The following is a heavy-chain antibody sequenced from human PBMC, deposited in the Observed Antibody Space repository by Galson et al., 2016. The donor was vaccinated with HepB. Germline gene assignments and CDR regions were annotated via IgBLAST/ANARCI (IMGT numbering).Heavy chain of an antibody. CDR3: AKDRNTVVTYGMDV. J-gene: IGHJ6*02. V-gene: IGHV3-23*01. D-gene: IGHD4-23*01. CDR2: ISGSGGST. CDR1: GGSLSGYY. Sequence: LSLTCAVYGGSLSGYYWSWIRQSPGKGLEWVSAISGSGGSTYYADSVKGRFTISRDNSKNTLYLQINSLRAEDTAVYYCAKDRNTVVTYGMDVWGQGTTVTVSS.